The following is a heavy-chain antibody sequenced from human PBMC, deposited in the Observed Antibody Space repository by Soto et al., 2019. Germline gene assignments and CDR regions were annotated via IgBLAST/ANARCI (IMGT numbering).Heavy chain of an antibody. V-gene: IGHV3-7*01. Sequence: ELQLVESGGSLVQPGGSLRLSCATFGFTFSTSWMTWVRQAPGKGLEWVANINQDGSETNYVESVKGRFTISRDNGQNSVYLQMNSLRVEDTAMYYCARDADWGQGTLVTVSS. CDR1: GFTFSTSW. CDR3: ARDAD. CDR2: INQDGSET. J-gene: IGHJ4*02.